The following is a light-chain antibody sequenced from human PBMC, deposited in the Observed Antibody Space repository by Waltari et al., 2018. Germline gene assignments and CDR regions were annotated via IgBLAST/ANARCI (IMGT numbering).Light chain of an antibody. CDR1: NTDIGSYNH. Sequence: QSALTQPPSASGSPGQSVTISCIGTNTDIGSYNHVSWYQQHPGKAPKVIIFEVNKRPSGVPDRFSGSKSGNTASLTVSGLQAEDEADYYCTSYGGDNNIVIFGGGTKLTVL. CDR2: EVN. J-gene: IGLJ2*01. CDR3: TSYGGDNNIVI. V-gene: IGLV2-8*01.